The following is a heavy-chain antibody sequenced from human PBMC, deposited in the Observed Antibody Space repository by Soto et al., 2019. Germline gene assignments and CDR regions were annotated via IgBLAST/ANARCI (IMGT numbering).Heavy chain of an antibody. CDR2: ISAYNGNT. D-gene: IGHD3-10*01. V-gene: IGHV1-18*01. Sequence: ASVKVSCKASGYTFTSYGISWVRQAPGQGLEWMGWISAYNGNTNYAQKLQGRVTMTTDTSTSTAYMELRSLRSDDTALLFFARLGGVLLRFGEANWFDPWGQGTLVNVSS. CDR3: ARLGGVLLRFGEANWFDP. J-gene: IGHJ5*02. CDR1: GYTFTSYG.